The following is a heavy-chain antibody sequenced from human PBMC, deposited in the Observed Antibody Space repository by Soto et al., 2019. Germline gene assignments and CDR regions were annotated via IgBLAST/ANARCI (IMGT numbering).Heavy chain of an antibody. V-gene: IGHV3-23*01. Sequence: GGSLRLSCAASGFPFGENAMSWVRQDPGKGLEWFSGISDSGATTYYADSVRGRFTISRDNSKNTLYLQMKSLRAEDSASYYCAKEDTSSGSLDYWGQGALVTV. CDR3: AKEDTSSGSLDY. D-gene: IGHD6-19*01. CDR1: GFPFGENA. CDR2: ISDSGATT. J-gene: IGHJ4*02.